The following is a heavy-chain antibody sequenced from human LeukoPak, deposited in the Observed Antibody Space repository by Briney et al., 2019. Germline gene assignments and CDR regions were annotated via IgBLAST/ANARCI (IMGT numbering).Heavy chain of an antibody. D-gene: IGHD6-19*01. Sequence: PGGALRLSCAASGFTVSSNSMTWVRQAPGKGLEWVSILYNGGGANYADSVKGRFTISRDNSRNTLFLQMNSLRAEDTAVYYCARRDTTGWYPHFDYWDQGTLVTVSS. CDR3: ARRDTTGWYPHFDY. CDR2: LYNGGGA. CDR1: GFTVSSNS. V-gene: IGHV3-53*01. J-gene: IGHJ4*02.